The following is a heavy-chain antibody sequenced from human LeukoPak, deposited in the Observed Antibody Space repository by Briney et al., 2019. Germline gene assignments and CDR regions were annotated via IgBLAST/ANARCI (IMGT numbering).Heavy chain of an antibody. V-gene: IGHV4-59*01. CDR3: ARINYDSSGYGPTNWFDP. CDR2: IYYSGST. J-gene: IGHJ5*02. Sequence: SETLSLTCTVSGGSISSYYWSWIRQPPGKGLEWIGYIYYSGSTNYNPSLKSRVTISVDTSKNQFSLKLSSVTAADTAVYYCARINYDSSGYGPTNWFDPWGQGTLVTVSS. CDR1: GGSISSYY. D-gene: IGHD3-22*01.